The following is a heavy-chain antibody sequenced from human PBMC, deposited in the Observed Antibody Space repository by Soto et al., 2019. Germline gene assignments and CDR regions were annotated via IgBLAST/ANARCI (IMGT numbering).Heavy chain of an antibody. CDR2: ISSGGSTI. D-gene: IGHD2-15*01. CDR3: ARVILRGRGMDV. V-gene: IGHV3-48*02. CDR1: GFTFSSYT. J-gene: IGHJ6*02. Sequence: GGSLRLSCAASGFTFSSYTMNWVRQAPGKGLEWVSYISSGGSTIYYADSVKGRFTISRDKAKNSRYLQMNSLRDEDTAVYYCARVILRGRGMDVWGQGTTVTVSS.